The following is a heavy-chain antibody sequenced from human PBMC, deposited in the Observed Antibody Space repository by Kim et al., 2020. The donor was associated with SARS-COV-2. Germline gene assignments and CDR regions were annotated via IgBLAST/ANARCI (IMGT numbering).Heavy chain of an antibody. V-gene: IGHV1-58*01. CDR1: GFTLSSSA. Sequence: SVKVSCKASGFTLSSSALQWVRQARGQRLEWIGRIVVGSGDTNYAQKFQERVTITRDMSTNTVYMELSSLRSEDTAVYYCAARPSGYGDYDPFDYWGQG. CDR2: IVVGSGDT. D-gene: IGHD5-12*01. CDR3: AARPSGYGDYDPFDY. J-gene: IGHJ4*02.